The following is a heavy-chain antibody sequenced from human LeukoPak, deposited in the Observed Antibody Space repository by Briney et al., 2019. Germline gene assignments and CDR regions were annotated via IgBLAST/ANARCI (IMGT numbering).Heavy chain of an antibody. D-gene: IGHD6-19*01. J-gene: IGHJ4*02. CDR3: ASATGYSSGWYFDY. CDR1: GGSNSSYY. CDR2: MYYSGST. Sequence: IPSETLSLTCTVSGGSNSSYYWSWIRQPPGKGLEWIGYMYYSGSTNYNPSLKSRVTISLDTSKNQFSLKLSSVTAADTAVYYCASATGYSSGWYFDYWGQGTLVTVSS. V-gene: IGHV4-59*01.